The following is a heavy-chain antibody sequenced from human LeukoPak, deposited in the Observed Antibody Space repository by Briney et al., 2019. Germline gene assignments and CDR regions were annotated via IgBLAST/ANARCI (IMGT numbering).Heavy chain of an antibody. J-gene: IGHJ3*02. D-gene: IGHD1-26*01. CDR2: ISGSGGST. Sequence: GGSLRLSCAASGFTVSRNYMSWVRQAPGKGLEWVSAISGSGGSTYYADSVKGRFTISRDNSKNTLYLQMNSLRAEDTAVYYCAKVGGTYLGAFDIWGQGTMVTVSS. V-gene: IGHV3-23*01. CDR1: GFTVSRNY. CDR3: AKVGGTYLGAFDI.